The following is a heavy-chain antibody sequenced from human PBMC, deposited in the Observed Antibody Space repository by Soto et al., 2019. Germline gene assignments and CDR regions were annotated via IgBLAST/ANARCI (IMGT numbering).Heavy chain of an antibody. J-gene: IGHJ4*02. V-gene: IGHV1-2*04. D-gene: IGHD4-17*01. CDR3: ARDLRVRTDYGDVVYYFDY. CDR2: INPNSGGT. Sequence: ASVKVSCKASGYTFTGYYMHWVRQAPGQGLEWMGWINPNSGGTSYAQKFQGWVTMTRGTSISTAYMELSRLRSDDTAVYYCARDLRVRTDYGDVVYYFDYWGQGTLVTVSS. CDR1: GYTFTGYY.